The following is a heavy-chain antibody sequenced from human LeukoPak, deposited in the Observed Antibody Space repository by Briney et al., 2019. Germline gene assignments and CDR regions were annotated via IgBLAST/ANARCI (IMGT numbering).Heavy chain of an antibody. CDR1: GGSTSSYY. Sequence: SETLSLTCTVSGGSTSSYYWSWIRQPPGKGLEWIGYIYYSGSTNYNPSLKSRVTISVDTSKNQFSLKLSSVTAADTAVYYCARDYGPYFFDYWGQGTLVTVSS. D-gene: IGHD4-17*01. CDR3: ARDYGPYFFDY. CDR2: IYYSGST. J-gene: IGHJ4*02. V-gene: IGHV4-59*12.